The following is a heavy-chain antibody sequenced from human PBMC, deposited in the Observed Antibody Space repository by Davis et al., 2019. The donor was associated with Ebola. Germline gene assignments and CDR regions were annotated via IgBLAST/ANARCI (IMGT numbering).Heavy chain of an antibody. CDR2: INHSGST. V-gene: IGHV4-34*01. D-gene: IGHD6-13*01. Sequence: MPSETLSLTCAVYGGSSSGYYLRWIRQPPGKGLEWIGEINHSGSTNYNPSLKSRVTISVDTSKNQFSLKLSSVTAADTAVYYCAIRRTYRSKPLGYWGQGNLVPVSP. CDR3: AIRRTYRSKPLGY. CDR1: GGSSSGYY. J-gene: IGHJ4*02.